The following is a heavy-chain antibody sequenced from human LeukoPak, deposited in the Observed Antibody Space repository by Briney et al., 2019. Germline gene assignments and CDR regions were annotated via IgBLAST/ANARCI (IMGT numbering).Heavy chain of an antibody. V-gene: IGHV3-23*01. CDR2: ISGSGGST. CDR3: AGDARVRADAFDI. CDR1: GFTFSSYA. J-gene: IGHJ3*02. D-gene: IGHD4-11*01. Sequence: GGSLRLSCAASGFTFSSYAMSWVRQAPGKGLEWVSAISGSGGSTYYADSVKGRFTISRDNAKNSLYLQMNSLRAEDTAVYYCAGDARVRADAFDIWGQGTMVTVSS.